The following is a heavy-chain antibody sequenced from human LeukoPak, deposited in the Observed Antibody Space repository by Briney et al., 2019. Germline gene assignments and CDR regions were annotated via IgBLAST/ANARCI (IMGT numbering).Heavy chain of an antibody. Sequence: PGGSLRLSCAASGFTFSSYSMNWVRQAPGKGLEWVSSISSSSSYIYYADSVKGRFTISRDNAKNSLYLQMNSLRAEDTAVYYCASPGALYSSGWYNFDYWGQGTLVTVSS. D-gene: IGHD6-19*01. CDR1: GFTFSSYS. V-gene: IGHV3-21*01. CDR2: ISSSSSYI. J-gene: IGHJ4*02. CDR3: ASPGALYSSGWYNFDY.